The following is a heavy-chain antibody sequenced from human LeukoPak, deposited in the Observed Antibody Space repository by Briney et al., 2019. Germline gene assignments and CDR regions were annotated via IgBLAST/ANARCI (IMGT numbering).Heavy chain of an antibody. Sequence: PSETLSLTCTVSGGSINSGDYYWSWIRQPPGKGLEWIGEISHSGSTNYNPSLKSRVTISVDTSKNQFSLKLSSVTAADTAVYYCARVGLFLFDYWSQGTLVTVSS. J-gene: IGHJ4*02. CDR3: ARVGLFLFDY. V-gene: IGHV4-34*01. CDR2: ISHSGST. CDR1: GGSINSGDYY. D-gene: IGHD3-22*01.